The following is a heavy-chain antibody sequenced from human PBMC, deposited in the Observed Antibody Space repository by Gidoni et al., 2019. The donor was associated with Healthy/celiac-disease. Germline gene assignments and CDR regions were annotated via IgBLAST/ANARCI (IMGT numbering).Heavy chain of an antibody. D-gene: IGHD3-10*01. Sequence: QVQLVQSGAEVKKPGSSVKVSCKASGGTFSSYAISWVRQAPGQGLEWRGGIIPSLGTANYAKKFQGRVTITADESTSTAYMELSSLRSEDTAVYYCARAPSMVRGGRIPKTHDAFDIWGQGTMVTVSS. CDR3: ARAPSMVRGGRIPKTHDAFDI. J-gene: IGHJ3*02. V-gene: IGHV1-69*01. CDR2: IIPSLGTA. CDR1: GGTFSSYA.